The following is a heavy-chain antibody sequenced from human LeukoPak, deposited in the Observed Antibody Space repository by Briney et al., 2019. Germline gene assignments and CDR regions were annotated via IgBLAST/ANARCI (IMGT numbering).Heavy chain of an antibody. J-gene: IGHJ4*02. CDR2: ISYDGSNE. CDR3: ARETDGYNYGFDY. V-gene: IGHV3-30-3*01. CDR1: GFTFSSYA. Sequence: GGSLRLSCAASGFTFSSYAMHWVRQAPGKGLEWVAVISYDGSNEYYADSVKGRFTISRDNSKNTLYLQMNSLRAEDTAVYYCARETDGYNYGFDYWGQGTLVTVSS. D-gene: IGHD5-24*01.